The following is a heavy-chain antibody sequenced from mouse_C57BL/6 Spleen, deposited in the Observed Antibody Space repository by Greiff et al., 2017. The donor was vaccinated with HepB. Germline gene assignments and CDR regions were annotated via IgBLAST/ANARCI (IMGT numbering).Heavy chain of an antibody. CDR3: ARGLYYYGSSFDY. CDR1: GFTFSDYG. J-gene: IGHJ2*01. Sequence: VQLKESGGGLVKPGGSLKLSCAASGFTFSDYGMHWVRQAPEKGLEWVAYISSGSSTIYYADTVKGRFTISRDNAKNTLFLQMTSLRSEDTAMYYCARGLYYYGSSFDYWGQGTTLTVSS. D-gene: IGHD1-1*01. CDR2: ISSGSSTI. V-gene: IGHV5-17*01.